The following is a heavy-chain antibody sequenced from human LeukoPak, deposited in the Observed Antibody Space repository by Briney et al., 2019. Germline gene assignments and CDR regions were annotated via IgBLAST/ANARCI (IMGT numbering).Heavy chain of an antibody. D-gene: IGHD3-10*01. Sequence: SQTLSLTCAVSGGSISSGGYSWRWIRQPPGKGLEWIGYIYHSGSTYYNPSPKSRVTISVDRSKNQFSLKLSSVTAADTAVYYCGRGLGYGSGSYHLTYFYYWGQGTLVTVSS. CDR3: GRGLGYGSGSYHLTYFYY. CDR1: GGSISSGGYS. J-gene: IGHJ4*02. CDR2: IYHSGST. V-gene: IGHV4-30-2*01.